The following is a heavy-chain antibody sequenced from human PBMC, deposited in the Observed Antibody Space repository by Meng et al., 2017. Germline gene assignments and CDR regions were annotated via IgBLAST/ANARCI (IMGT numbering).Heavy chain of an antibody. CDR3: AKDSVSVAGTLYAPLNY. J-gene: IGHJ4*02. D-gene: IGHD6-19*01. CDR1: GFTFDDYT. CDR2: ISWDGGST. Sequence: GESLKISCAASGFTFDDYTMHWVRQAPGKGLEWVSLISWDGGSTYYADSVKGRFTISRDNSKNSLYLQMNSLRTEDTDLYYCAKDSVSVAGTLYAPLNYWGQGTLVTV. V-gene: IGHV3-43*01.